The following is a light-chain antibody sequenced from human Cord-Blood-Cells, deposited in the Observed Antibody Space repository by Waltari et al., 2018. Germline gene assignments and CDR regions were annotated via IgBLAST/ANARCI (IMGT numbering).Light chain of an antibody. CDR3: CSYAGIWV. CDR2: DVS. Sequence: QSALTQPRSVSGSPGQPVTISCTGTSSDVGGYNYVPWYQQHPRKAPKLMIYDVSKRPSGVPDRFSGSKSGNPASLTISGLQAEDEADYYCCSYAGIWVFGGGTRLTVL. V-gene: IGLV2-11*01. J-gene: IGLJ3*02. CDR1: SSDVGGYNY.